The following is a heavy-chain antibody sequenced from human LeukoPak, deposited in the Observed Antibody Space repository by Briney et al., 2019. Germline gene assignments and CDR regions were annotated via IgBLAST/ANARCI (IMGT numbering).Heavy chain of an antibody. J-gene: IGHJ4*02. CDR1: GYTFTGYY. V-gene: IGHV1-2*02. Sequence: ASVKVSCKASGYTFTGYYMYWVRQAPGQGLEWMGWINPNSGGTNYAQKFQGRVTMTRDTSISTAYMDLSSLTSDDTAVYYCARVEPGIVVVPAAPSHWGQGTLVTVSS. CDR3: ARVEPGIVVVPAAPSH. CDR2: INPNSGGT. D-gene: IGHD2-2*01.